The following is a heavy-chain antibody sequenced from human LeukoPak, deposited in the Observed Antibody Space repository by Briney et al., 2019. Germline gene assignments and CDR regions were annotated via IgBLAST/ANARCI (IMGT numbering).Heavy chain of an antibody. J-gene: IGHJ4*02. CDR1: GGTFIDCA. CDR2: IIPLFGTT. D-gene: IGHD3-16*01. CDR3: ARGAFTPVITFGPFYFES. Sequence: SVNVSFKMFGGTFIDCAITWLRQAPGQGLAWVGRIIPLFGTTKSAQGFQDRVTLSADKSTNTAYMELTSLRSDDTAVYYCARGAFTPVITFGPFYFESWGQGTLITVSS. V-gene: IGHV1-69*06.